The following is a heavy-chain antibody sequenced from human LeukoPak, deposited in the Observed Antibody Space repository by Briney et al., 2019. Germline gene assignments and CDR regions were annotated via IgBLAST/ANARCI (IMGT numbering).Heavy chain of an antibody. V-gene: IGHV3-43*02. CDR3: AKDQDYYYDSSGLYY. J-gene: IGHJ4*02. CDR1: GFIFNDYA. D-gene: IGHD3-22*01. Sequence: GGSLRLSCVASGFIFNDYAMYWVRQLPGKGLEWVSLISGDGDSTYYEDSVKGRFTISRDNSKNTLYLHMNSLRAEDTAVYYCAKDQDYYYDSSGLYYWGQGTLVAVSS. CDR2: ISGDGDST.